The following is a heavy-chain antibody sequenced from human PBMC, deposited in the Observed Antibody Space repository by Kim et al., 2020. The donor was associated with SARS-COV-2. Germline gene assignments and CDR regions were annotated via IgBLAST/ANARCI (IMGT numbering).Heavy chain of an antibody. J-gene: IGHJ4*02. CDR3: ARWGRSYDY. Sequence: GGSLRLSCAASGFTFSSYWMHWVRQAPGKGLVWVSRISSDGSSTRYADSVRGRFTISRDNAKNTVYLEMNGLRAEDTAVYYCARWGRSYDYWGQGTLVTV. CDR1: GFTFSSYW. D-gene: IGHD3-16*01. V-gene: IGHV3-74*01. CDR2: ISSDGSST.